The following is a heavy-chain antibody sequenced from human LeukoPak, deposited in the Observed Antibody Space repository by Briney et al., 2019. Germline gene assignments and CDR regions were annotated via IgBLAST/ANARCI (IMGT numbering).Heavy chain of an antibody. V-gene: IGHV1-24*01. CDR2: FDPEDGET. Sequence: ASVKVSCKVSGYTLTELSMHWVRQAPGKGLGWMGGFDPEDGETIYAQKFQGRVTMTEDTSTDTAYMELGSLRSEDTAVYYCATGTGITFDYWGQGTLVTVSS. CDR1: GYTLTELS. CDR3: ATGTGITFDY. D-gene: IGHD3-10*01. J-gene: IGHJ4*02.